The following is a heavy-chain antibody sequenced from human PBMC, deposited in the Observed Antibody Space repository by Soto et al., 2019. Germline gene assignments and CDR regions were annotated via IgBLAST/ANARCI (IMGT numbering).Heavy chain of an antibody. V-gene: IGHV1-69*02. Sequence: ASVKVSCKASGGTFSSYTISWVRQAPGQGLEWMGRIIPILGIANYAQKFQGRVTITADKSTSTAYMELSSLRSEDTAVYYCARAPGDYEAFDIWGQGTMVTVSS. J-gene: IGHJ3*02. D-gene: IGHD4-17*01. CDR1: GGTFSSYT. CDR2: IIPILGIA. CDR3: ARAPGDYEAFDI.